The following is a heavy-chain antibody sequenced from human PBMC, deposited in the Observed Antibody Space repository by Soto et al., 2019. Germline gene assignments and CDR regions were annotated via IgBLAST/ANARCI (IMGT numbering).Heavy chain of an antibody. CDR3: SHGYYQYFES. CDR1: GFTFSSYG. V-gene: IGHV3-15*07. D-gene: IGHD5-18*01. J-gene: IGHJ4*02. Sequence: GGSLRLSCAASGFTFSSYGMHWVRQAPGKGPEWVGRVKSETDGGTTDYAAPVKGRFTISRDDSENTLYLQMDSLKTEDTAIYYCSHGYYQYFESWGQGTLVTVSS. CDR2: VKSETDGGTT.